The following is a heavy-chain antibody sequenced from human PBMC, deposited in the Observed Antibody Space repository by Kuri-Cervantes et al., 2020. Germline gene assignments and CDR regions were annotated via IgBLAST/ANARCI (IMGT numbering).Heavy chain of an antibody. J-gene: IGHJ4*02. Sequence: GESLKISCAASGFTFSSYAMHWVRQAPGKGLEWVAVISYDGSNKYYADSVKGRFTISRDNSKNTLYLQMNSLRAEDTAVYYCAREGIAAAGIGWGQGTLVTVSS. V-gene: IGHV3-30*01. CDR1: GFTFSSYA. D-gene: IGHD6-13*01. CDR3: AREGIAAAGIG. CDR2: ISYDGSNK.